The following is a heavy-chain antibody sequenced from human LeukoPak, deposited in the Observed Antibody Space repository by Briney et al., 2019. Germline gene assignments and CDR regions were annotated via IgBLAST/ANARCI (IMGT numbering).Heavy chain of an antibody. CDR1: GGSISSSNW. J-gene: IGHJ4*02. Sequence: SGTLSLTCAVSGGSISSSNWWSWVRQPPGKGLEWIGSNSGSTYYTPSLKSRVTISVDTSKNQFSLKLSSVTAADTAVYYCARGGTVTTWPLWGQGTLVTVSS. CDR3: ARGGTVTTWPL. CDR2: NSGST. V-gene: IGHV4-4*02. D-gene: IGHD4-17*01.